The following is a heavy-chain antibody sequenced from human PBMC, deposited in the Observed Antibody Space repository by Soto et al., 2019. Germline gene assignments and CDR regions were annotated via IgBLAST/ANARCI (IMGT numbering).Heavy chain of an antibody. V-gene: IGHV1-3*04. Sequence: QAQLVQSGTEVKKPGASVKISCEASGYSFTNYAMHWVRQAPGQRLEWMGWINTDNGMTRYSEKFQDRVTLTRDTSTTTAYMELSSLRPEDTAVYYCARAANCSSTTCFSQWFAPWGQGTLVTVSS. J-gene: IGHJ5*02. CDR2: INTDNGMT. CDR3: ARAANCSSTTCFSQWFAP. CDR1: GYSFTNYA. D-gene: IGHD2-2*01.